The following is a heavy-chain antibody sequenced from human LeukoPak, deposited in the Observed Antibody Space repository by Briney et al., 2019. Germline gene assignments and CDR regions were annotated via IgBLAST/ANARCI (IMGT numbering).Heavy chain of an antibody. CDR2: IYYSGDT. J-gene: IGHJ4*02. Sequence: SETLSLTCAVSGGSISSYSSNYYWGWIRQPPGKGLEWIGSIYYSGDTYYNPSLKSRVTASVDTSGSQFSLKLSSVTAADTAVYYCAREMVRGVIIYWGQGTLVTVSS. V-gene: IGHV4-39*02. D-gene: IGHD3-10*01. CDR1: GGSISSYSSNYY. CDR3: AREMVRGVIIY.